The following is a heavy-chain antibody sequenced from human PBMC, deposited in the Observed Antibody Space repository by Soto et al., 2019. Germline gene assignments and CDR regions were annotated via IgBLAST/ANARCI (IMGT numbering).Heavy chain of an antibody. Sequence: QVQLQESGPGLVKPSQTLSLTCTVSGGSISSGVYYWSWIRQHPGKGLEWIGYIYYSGSTYYNPSLKRRVSIAGDTSKNQFSLKLSSVPAADTAVYYSASTVLWIQGTGYYFGMDVWGQGTTVTVSA. D-gene: IGHD5-18*01. CDR3: ASTVLWIQGTGYYFGMDV. V-gene: IGHV4-31*03. J-gene: IGHJ6*01. CDR2: IYYSGST. CDR1: GGSISSGVYY.